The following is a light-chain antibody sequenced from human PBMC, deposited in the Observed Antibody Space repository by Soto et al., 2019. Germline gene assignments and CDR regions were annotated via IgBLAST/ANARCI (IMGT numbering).Light chain of an antibody. V-gene: IGLV2-14*03. CDR3: SSYTSDSTLVV. Sequence: QSVLTQPASVSGSPGQSITISCTGTSSDVGSYNYVSWYQQHPGNPPKLMIYDVSNRPSGVSNRFSGSKSGNTASLTISGLQAEDEADYYCSSYTSDSTLVVFGGGTKVTVL. CDR1: SSDVGSYNY. J-gene: IGLJ2*01. CDR2: DVS.